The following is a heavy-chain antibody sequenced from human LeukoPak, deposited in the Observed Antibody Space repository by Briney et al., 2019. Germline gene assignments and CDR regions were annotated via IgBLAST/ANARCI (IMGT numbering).Heavy chain of an antibody. CDR3: ARDLAGGIWGSYRYSFDY. V-gene: IGHV3-23*01. Sequence: GGSLRLSCAASGFTFSSYAMSWVRQAPGKGLEWVSAISGSGGSTYYADSVKGRFTISRDNSKNTLYLQMNSLRAEDTAVYYCARDLAGGIWGSYRYSFDYWGQGTLVTVSS. CDR1: GFTFSSYA. CDR2: ISGSGGST. D-gene: IGHD3-16*02. J-gene: IGHJ4*02.